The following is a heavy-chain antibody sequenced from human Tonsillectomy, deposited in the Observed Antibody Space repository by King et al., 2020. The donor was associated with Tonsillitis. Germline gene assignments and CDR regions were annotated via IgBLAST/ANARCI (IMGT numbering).Heavy chain of an antibody. Sequence: QLVQSGTEVKKPGASVKVSCKASGYTFTNNGISWVRQAPGQGLEWMGWISGYNGNTNYAKKFQGRVTMTTDTSTNPAYMELRSLTSDDTAVYYCARDSLYLVMIVVTADKYHFMDVWGKGTTVTVSS. V-gene: IGHV1-18*01. CDR1: GYTFTNNG. D-gene: IGHD3-22*01. CDR2: ISGYNGNT. CDR3: ARDSLYLVMIVVTADKYHFMDV. J-gene: IGHJ6*03.